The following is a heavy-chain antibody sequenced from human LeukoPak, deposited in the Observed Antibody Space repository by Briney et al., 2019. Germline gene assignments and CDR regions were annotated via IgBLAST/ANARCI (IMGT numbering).Heavy chain of an antibody. J-gene: IGHJ4*02. D-gene: IGHD6-13*01. Sequence: GGTLRLSCAASGFTFSSYGMSWVRQAPGKGLEWVSAISGSGGSTYYADSVKGRFTISRDNSKNTLYLQMNSLRAEDTAVYYCAKARGLIAAAGINWGQGTLVTVSS. V-gene: IGHV3-23*01. CDR2: ISGSGGST. CDR3: AKARGLIAAAGIN. CDR1: GFTFSSYG.